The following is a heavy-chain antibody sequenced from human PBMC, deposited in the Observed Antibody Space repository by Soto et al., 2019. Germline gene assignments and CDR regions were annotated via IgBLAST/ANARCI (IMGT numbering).Heavy chain of an antibody. Sequence: PGGSLRLSSAASGFTFSSYAMSWVRQAPGKGLEWVSAISGSGGSTYYADSVKGRFTISRDNSKNTLYLQMNSLRAEDTAVYYCAKSQPQYYYGSGSYSDYWGQGTLVTVSS. CDR1: GFTFSSYA. V-gene: IGHV3-23*01. CDR2: ISGSGGST. J-gene: IGHJ4*02. D-gene: IGHD3-10*01. CDR3: AKSQPQYYYGSGSYSDY.